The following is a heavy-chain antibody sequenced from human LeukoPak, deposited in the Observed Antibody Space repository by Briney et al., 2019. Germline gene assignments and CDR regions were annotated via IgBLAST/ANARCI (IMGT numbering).Heavy chain of an antibody. CDR1: GYSISSGYY. Sequence: PSETLSLTCAVSGYSISSGYYWGWIRQPPGKGLEWIGSIYHSGSTYYNPSLKSRVTISVDTSKNQFSLKLSSVTAADTAVYYCARPRGSEWGNFGYWGQGTLVTVSS. D-gene: IGHD1-26*01. CDR2: IYHSGST. J-gene: IGHJ4*02. CDR3: ARPRGSEWGNFGY. V-gene: IGHV4-38-2*01.